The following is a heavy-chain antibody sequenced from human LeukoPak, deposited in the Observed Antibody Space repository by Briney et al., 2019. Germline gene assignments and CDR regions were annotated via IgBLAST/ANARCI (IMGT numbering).Heavy chain of an antibody. Sequence: NPSETLSLTCTVSGGSISSRPYYWGWIRQPPGKGLEWIGEIYHSGSTNYNPSLKSRVTISVDKSKNQFSLKLSSVTAADTAVYYCARYCGGDCYSYYFDYWGQGTLVTVSS. CDR3: ARYCGGDCYSYYFDY. CDR2: IYHSGST. V-gene: IGHV4-39*07. CDR1: GGSISSRPYY. D-gene: IGHD2-21*02. J-gene: IGHJ4*02.